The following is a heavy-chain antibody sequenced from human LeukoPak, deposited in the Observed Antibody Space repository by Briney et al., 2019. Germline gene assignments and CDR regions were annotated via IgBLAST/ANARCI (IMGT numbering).Heavy chain of an antibody. V-gene: IGHV3-66*01. D-gene: IGHD6-19*01. J-gene: IGHJ4*02. CDR1: RFTVSTNY. CDR2: IYSGGNT. CDR3: ARGGYSSVWYRN. Sequence: GLCLRLSCAASRFTVSTNYVSCVRHAPRTGREWVSVIYSGGNTYYADSVRGRFTISRDNSKNTLYLRRNSMEAEDSAVSYCARGGYSSVWYRNWGQGTLVTVSS.